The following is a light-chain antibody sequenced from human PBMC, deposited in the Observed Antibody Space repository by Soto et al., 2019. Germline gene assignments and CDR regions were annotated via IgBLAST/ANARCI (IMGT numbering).Light chain of an antibody. V-gene: IGKV1-9*01. CDR1: QGISSY. J-gene: IGKJ3*01. Sequence: DIQLTQSPSFLSASVGDRVTITCRASQGISSYLAWYQQKPGKAPKLLIYAASTLQSGVPSTFSGSGSGTEFTLTIISLQPEDFATYYCQQLNSYPPFAFGPGTKVDIK. CDR3: QQLNSYPPFA. CDR2: AAS.